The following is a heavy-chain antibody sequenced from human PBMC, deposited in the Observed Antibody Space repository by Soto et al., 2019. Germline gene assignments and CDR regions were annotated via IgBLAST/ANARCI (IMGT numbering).Heavy chain of an antibody. CDR1: GYSFTSYW. CDR2: IDPSDSYT. V-gene: IGHV5-10-1*01. J-gene: IGHJ6*02. CDR3: ARGTGTTGYYYGMDV. Sequence: GESLKISCKGSGYSFTSYWISWLRQMPGKGLEWMGRIDPSDSYTNYSPSFQGHVPISADKSISTAYLQWSSLKASDTAMYYCARGTGTTGYYYGMDVWGQGTTVTVS. D-gene: IGHD1-7*01.